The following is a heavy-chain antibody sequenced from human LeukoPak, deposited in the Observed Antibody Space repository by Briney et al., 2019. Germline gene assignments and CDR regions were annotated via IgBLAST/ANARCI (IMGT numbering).Heavy chain of an antibody. CDR3: AREGPILGDIGVVPAAPYNWFDP. Sequence: PSETLSLTCAVYGGSFSGYYWSWIRQPPGKGLEWIGEINHSGSTNYNPSLKSRVTISVDTSKNQFSLKLSSVTAADTAVYYCAREGPILGDIGVVPAAPYNWFDPWGQGTLVTVSS. D-gene: IGHD2-2*01. CDR2: INHSGST. V-gene: IGHV4-34*01. CDR1: GGSFSGYY. J-gene: IGHJ5*02.